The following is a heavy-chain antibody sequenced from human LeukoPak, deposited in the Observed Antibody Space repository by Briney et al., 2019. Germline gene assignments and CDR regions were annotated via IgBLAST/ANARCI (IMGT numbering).Heavy chain of an antibody. J-gene: IGHJ4*02. CDR2: IIPILGIA. D-gene: IGHD5-12*01. Sequence: SVKVSCKASGGTFSSYAISWLRQAPGQGLEWMGRIIPILGIANYAQKFQGRVTITADKSTSTAYMELSSLRSGDTAVYYCASSLRSYGGYGHWGQGTLVTVSS. CDR1: GGTFSSYA. V-gene: IGHV1-69*04. CDR3: ASSLRSYGGYGH.